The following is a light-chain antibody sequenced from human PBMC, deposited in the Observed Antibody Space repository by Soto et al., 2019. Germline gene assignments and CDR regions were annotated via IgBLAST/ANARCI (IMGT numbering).Light chain of an antibody. Sequence: DIRMTQSAGAMSASVGDRVTITCRASQGINNYFVWFHQQPGKVPKRLIYAASSLQSGVPPRFSGSGSGTEFTLTISSLQPEDSATYYCLQHNSYPWTFGRGTKVDIK. J-gene: IGKJ1*01. CDR1: QGINNY. CDR2: AAS. V-gene: IGKV1-17*03. CDR3: LQHNSYPWT.